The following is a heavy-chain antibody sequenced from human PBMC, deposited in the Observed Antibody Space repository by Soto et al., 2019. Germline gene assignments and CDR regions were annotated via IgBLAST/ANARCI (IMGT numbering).Heavy chain of an antibody. Sequence: PPETLSLTCTVSGGSISSYYWSWIRQPAGKGLEWIGRIYTSGSTNYNPSLKSRVTMSVDTSKNQFSLKLSSVTAADTAVYYCAREMMYYDSSGYSSGWFDPWGQGTLVTVSS. CDR2: IYTSGST. CDR3: AREMMYYDSSGYSSGWFDP. D-gene: IGHD3-22*01. V-gene: IGHV4-4*07. J-gene: IGHJ5*02. CDR1: GGSISSYY.